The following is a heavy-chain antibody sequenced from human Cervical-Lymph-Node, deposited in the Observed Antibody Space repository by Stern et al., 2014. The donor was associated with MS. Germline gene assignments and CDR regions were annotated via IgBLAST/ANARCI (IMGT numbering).Heavy chain of an antibody. Sequence: EQLVGSGAEVKKPGASVKVSCKASGYTFTHYGVSWVRQAPGQGLEWMGWISGYNGHTKYAQRFQGRVTMTTDTSTNTAYMELRSLRSDDTAVYYCAKNTSGFDYWGQGTLVTVSS. J-gene: IGHJ4*02. CDR1: GYTFTHYG. D-gene: IGHD6-19*01. CDR2: ISGYNGHT. CDR3: AKNTSGFDY. V-gene: IGHV1-18*01.